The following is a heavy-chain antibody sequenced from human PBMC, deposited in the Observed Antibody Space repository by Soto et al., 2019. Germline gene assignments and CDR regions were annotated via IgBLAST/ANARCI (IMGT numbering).Heavy chain of an antibody. V-gene: IGHV3-48*03. CDR1: GFAFSNYE. D-gene: IGHD3-3*02. CDR3: AGESFSASPNFFDY. CDR2: ISLSGSTI. Sequence: GGSLRLSCAASGFAFSNYEMNWVRQAPGKGLEWVSYISLSGSTIYYADSVKGRFTISRDDAKNSLYLQMDSLRADDTAVYYCAGESFSASPNFFDYWGQGTLVTVSS. J-gene: IGHJ4*02.